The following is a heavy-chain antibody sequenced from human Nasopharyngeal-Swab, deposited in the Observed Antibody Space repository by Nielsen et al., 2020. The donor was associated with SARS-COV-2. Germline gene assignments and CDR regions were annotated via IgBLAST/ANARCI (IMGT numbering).Heavy chain of an antibody. J-gene: IGHJ4*02. CDR2: IYYSGST. D-gene: IGHD5-18*01. Sequence: SETLSLTCTVSGGSISSYYWSWIRQPPGKGLEWIGYIYYSGSTNYNPSLKSRVPISVDTSKNQFSLKLSSVTAADTAVYYCARGYGRGYFDYWGQGTLVTVSS. CDR3: ARGYGRGYFDY. V-gene: IGHV4-59*01. CDR1: GGSISSYY.